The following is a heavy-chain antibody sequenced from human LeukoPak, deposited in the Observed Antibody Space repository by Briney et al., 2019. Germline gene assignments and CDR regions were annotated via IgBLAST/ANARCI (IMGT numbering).Heavy chain of an antibody. CDR1: GFTFSSYG. D-gene: IGHD2-2*01. CDR2: ISYDGSNK. Sequence: QTGGSLRLSCAASGFTFSSYGMHWVRQAPGKGLEWVAVISYDGSNKYYADSVKGRFTISRDNSKNTLYLQMNSLRAEDTAVYYCESGGPAANFDYWGQGTLVTVSS. CDR3: ESGGPAANFDY. J-gene: IGHJ4*02. V-gene: IGHV3-30*03.